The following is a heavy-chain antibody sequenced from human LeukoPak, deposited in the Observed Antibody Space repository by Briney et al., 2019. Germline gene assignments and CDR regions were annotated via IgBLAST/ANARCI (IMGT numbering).Heavy chain of an antibody. Sequence: GGSLRLSCAVSGFTFDDYGMSWVRQVPGKGLEWVSGINWNGGSTGYADSVKGRFTISRDNAKKSVYLKMNNLRGDDTALYYCVRDYCGGDCYPFDYWGQGILVTVSS. CDR1: GFTFDDYG. V-gene: IGHV3-20*04. CDR2: INWNGGST. CDR3: VRDYCGGDCYPFDY. D-gene: IGHD2-21*02. J-gene: IGHJ4*02.